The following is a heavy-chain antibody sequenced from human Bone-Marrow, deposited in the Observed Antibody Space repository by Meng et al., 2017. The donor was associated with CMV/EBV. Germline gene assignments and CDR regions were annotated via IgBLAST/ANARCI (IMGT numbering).Heavy chain of an antibody. V-gene: IGHV3-48*03. Sequence: GESLKISCAASGFTFSSYEMNWVRQAPGKGLEWVSYISSSGSTIYYADSVKGRFTISRDNAKNSLYRQMNSLRPEDTVVYYCARGYLTYYYDSSDYSFDYWGQGTLVTVSS. CDR1: GFTFSSYE. CDR2: ISSSGSTI. J-gene: IGHJ4*02. CDR3: ARGYLTYYYDSSDYSFDY. D-gene: IGHD3-22*01.